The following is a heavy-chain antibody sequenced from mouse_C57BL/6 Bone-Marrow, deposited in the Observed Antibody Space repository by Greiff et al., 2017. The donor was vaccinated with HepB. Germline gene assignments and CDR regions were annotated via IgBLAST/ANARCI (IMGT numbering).Heavy chain of an antibody. V-gene: IGHV1-80*01. J-gene: IGHJ2*01. CDR2: IYPGDGDS. Sequence: QVQLQQSGAELVRPGSSVKISCKASGYAFSNYWMNWVKQRPGQCLEWIGQIYPGDGDSNHNGKFKGKATLTADKSSSAAYMQLSSLTSEDSAVYFCARGARATGFDSWGQGTTLTVSS. CDR1: GYAFSNYW. CDR3: ARGARATGFDS. D-gene: IGHD3-1*01.